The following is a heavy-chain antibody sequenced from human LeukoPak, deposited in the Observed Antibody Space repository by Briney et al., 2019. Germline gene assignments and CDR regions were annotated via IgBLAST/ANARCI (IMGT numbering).Heavy chain of an antibody. Sequence: ASVKVSCKASGYIFIDYEINWVRQATGQGLEWMGWMNPKSGGTGYEQKFQGRVTITRDSSISTVYMELSSLRSEDTALYYCARGRYMDVWGKGTTVTVSS. J-gene: IGHJ6*03. CDR2: MNPKSGGT. V-gene: IGHV1-8*03. CDR1: GYIFIDYE. CDR3: ARGRYMDV.